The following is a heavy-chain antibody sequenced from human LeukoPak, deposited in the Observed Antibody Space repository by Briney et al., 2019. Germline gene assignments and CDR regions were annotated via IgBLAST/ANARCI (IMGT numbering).Heavy chain of an antibody. Sequence: SETLSLTCAVYGGSFSGYYWSWIRQPPGKGLEWNGEINHSGSTNYNPSLKSRVIISVDTSKNQFSLKLSSVTAADTAVYYCARGRPPLRLVWGRFYFDYWGQGTLVTVSS. J-gene: IGHJ4*02. CDR1: GGSFSGYY. CDR3: ARGRPPLRLVWGRFYFDY. D-gene: IGHD5-12*01. V-gene: IGHV4-34*01. CDR2: INHSGST.